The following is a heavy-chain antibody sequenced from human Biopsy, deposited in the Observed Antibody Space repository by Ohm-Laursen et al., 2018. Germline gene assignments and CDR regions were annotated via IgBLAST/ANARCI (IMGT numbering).Heavy chain of an antibody. D-gene: IGHD3-16*01. CDR3: ARLTGDYIWGNWRINHDPFDI. CDR1: GGSFSGYY. Sequence: PSQTLSLTCPVSGGSFSGYYWSWIRQTPGKGLEWIGEVSHSGSTNYNPSLKSRVIISVDTSKNQFSLNLSSVTAADTAVYYCARLTGDYIWGNWRINHDPFDIWDQGTSVTVSS. V-gene: IGHV4-34*01. J-gene: IGHJ3*02. CDR2: VSHSGST.